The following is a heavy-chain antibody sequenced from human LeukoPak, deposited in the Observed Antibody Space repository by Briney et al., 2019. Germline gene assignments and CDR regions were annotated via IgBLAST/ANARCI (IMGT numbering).Heavy chain of an antibody. D-gene: IGHD1-26*01. CDR1: GFTVSGNY. CDR2: IYSGGTT. Sequence: GGSLRLSCAVSGFTVSGNYMSWVRQAPGKGLEWVSLIYSGGTTYYADSVKGRFTISRDNSKNTLYLQTNSLRAEDTAVYYCAKDGKLVGATSVDYWGQGTLVTVSS. V-gene: IGHV3-53*05. J-gene: IGHJ4*02. CDR3: AKDGKLVGATSVDY.